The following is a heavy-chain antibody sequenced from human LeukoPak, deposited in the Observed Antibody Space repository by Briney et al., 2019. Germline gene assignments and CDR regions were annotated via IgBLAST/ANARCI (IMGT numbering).Heavy chain of an antibody. J-gene: IGHJ4*02. CDR3: ARARYSYGYFFSGYSDY. V-gene: IGHV1-69*01. D-gene: IGHD5-18*01. CDR1: GGTFSSYA. CDR2: IIPIFGTA. Sequence: VASVKVSCKASGGTFSSYAISWVRQAPGQGLEWMGGIIPIFGTANYAQKFQGRVTITANESTSTAYMELSSLRSEDTAVYYCARARYSYGYFFSGYSDYWGQGTLVTVSS.